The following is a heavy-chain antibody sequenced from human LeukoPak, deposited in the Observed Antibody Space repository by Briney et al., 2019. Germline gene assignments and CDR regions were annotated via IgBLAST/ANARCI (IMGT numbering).Heavy chain of an antibody. J-gene: IGHJ6*03. D-gene: IGHD3-9*01. CDR1: GYTFTNYD. V-gene: IGHV1-46*01. CDR2: INPSGGST. CDR3: ARDPYYDILTGYIYYMDV. Sequence: ASVQVSCKASGYTFTNYDVHWVRQAPGQGPEWMGIINPSGGSTSYAQKFQGRVTMTRDMSTSTVYMELSSLRSEDTAVYYCARDPYYDILTGYIYYMDVWGKGTTVTVSS.